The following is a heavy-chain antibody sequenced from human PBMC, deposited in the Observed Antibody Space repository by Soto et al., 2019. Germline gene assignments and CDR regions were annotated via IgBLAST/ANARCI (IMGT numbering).Heavy chain of an antibody. J-gene: IGHJ4*02. CDR1: GCSISSYY. CDR2: IYYSGST. D-gene: IGHD1-26*01. CDR3: ARGPRGSYQQGFDY. V-gene: IGHV4-59*08. Sequence: PSETLSLTCAVSGCSISSYYWSWIRQPPGKGLEWIGYIYYSGSTNYNPSLKSRVTISVDTSKNQFSLKLSSVTAADTAVYYCARGPRGSYQQGFDYWGQGTLVTVSS.